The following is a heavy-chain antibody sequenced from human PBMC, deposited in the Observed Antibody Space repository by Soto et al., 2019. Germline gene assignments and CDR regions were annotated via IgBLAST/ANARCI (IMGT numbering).Heavy chain of an antibody. Sequence: EVQLVESGGGLIQPGGSLRLSCAVSGFTVSNNYMSWVRQAPGKGLEGVSVIYSGGYTAYGDSVKGRFTISRDNSKNTLFLKIKTLGADAGAVFFWAPHPGGGGYWGQGTLVTVSS. D-gene: IGHD3-10*01. J-gene: IGHJ4*02. CDR1: GFTVSNNY. CDR3: APHPGGGGY. CDR2: IYSGGYT. V-gene: IGHV3-53*01.